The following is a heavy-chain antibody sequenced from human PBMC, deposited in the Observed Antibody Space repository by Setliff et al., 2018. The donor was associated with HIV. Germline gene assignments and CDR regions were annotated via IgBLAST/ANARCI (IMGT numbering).Heavy chain of an antibody. D-gene: IGHD3-10*01. CDR2: VYYTGST. J-gene: IGHJ5*01. CDR3: ERQGNAIYGEVDS. CDR1: GASISLIAYY. V-gene: IGHV4-39*01. Sequence: PSETLSLTCTVSGASISLIAYYWGWVRQPPGKGLEWIGSVYYTGSTFYNPSLKSLKGRVTISVDTSKNQFSLKLISVTAADTAIYFCERQGNAIYGEVDSWGQGTRVTVSS.